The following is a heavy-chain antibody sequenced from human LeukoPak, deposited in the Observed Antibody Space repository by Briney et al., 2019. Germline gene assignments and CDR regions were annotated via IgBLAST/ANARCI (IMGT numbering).Heavy chain of an antibody. V-gene: IGHV4-59*01. CDR2: IYYSGST. CDR3: AGHHPRNTVDF. D-gene: IGHD2/OR15-2a*01. J-gene: IGHJ4*02. Sequence: SETLSLTCTVSGGSISSYYWSWIRQPPGMGLEWIGYIYYSGSTNYNPSLKSRVTISVDTSKNQFSLKLSSVTAADTAVYYCAGHHPRNTVDFWGQGTLVTVSS. CDR1: GGSISSYY.